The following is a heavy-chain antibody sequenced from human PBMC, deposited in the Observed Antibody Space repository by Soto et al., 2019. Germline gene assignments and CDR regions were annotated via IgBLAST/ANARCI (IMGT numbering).Heavy chain of an antibody. CDR2: IIPIFGTA. CDR1: GGTFSSYA. V-gene: IGHV1-69*12. D-gene: IGHD6-19*01. Sequence: QVQLVQSGAEVKTPGSSVKVSCKASGGTFSSYAISWVRQEPGQGLEWMGGIIPIFGTANYAQKFQGRVTISADESTSKAYMELSGLSAEDTAWYDSASSVAKYYYYGMEVWGQGTTVTGSS. CDR3: ASSVAKYYYYGMEV. J-gene: IGHJ6*01.